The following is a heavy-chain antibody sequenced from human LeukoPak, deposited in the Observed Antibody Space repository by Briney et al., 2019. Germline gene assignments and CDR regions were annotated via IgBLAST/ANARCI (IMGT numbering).Heavy chain of an antibody. Sequence: ASVKVSCKASGYTFTSYAMNWVRQAPGQGLEWMGWINANTGNPTYAQGFTGRFVFSLDTSVSTAYLQISSLKAEDTAVYYCARGYCSGGTCPTFIDYWGQGTLVTVSS. D-gene: IGHD2-15*01. CDR2: INANTGNP. CDR1: GYTFTSYA. V-gene: IGHV7-4-1*02. J-gene: IGHJ4*02. CDR3: ARGYCSGGTCPTFIDY.